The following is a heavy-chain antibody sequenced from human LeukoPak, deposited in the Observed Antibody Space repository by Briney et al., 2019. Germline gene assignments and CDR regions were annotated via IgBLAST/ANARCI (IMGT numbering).Heavy chain of an antibody. CDR3: ARVVPWYRTLDY. J-gene: IGHJ4*02. V-gene: IGHV4-34*01. CDR2: INHSGST. Sequence: SETLSLTCAVYGGSFSGYYWSWIRQPPGKGLEWIGEINHSGSTNYNPSLKSRVTISVDTSKNQFSLKLSSVTAADTAVYYRARVVPWYRTLDYWGQGTLVTVSS. CDR1: GGSFSGYY. D-gene: IGHD3-16*01.